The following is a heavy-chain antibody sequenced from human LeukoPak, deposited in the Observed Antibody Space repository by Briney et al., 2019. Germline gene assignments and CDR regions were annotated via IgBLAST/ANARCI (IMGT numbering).Heavy chain of an antibody. CDR3: ATASRGYVDY. Sequence: GGSLRLSCAASGFTFTNAWMNWVRQAPGKGLEWVGRIKRKTDGGTTDYAAPVKGRFTISRDDSKNTLFLQMNSLKTEDTAMYYCATASRGYVDYWGQGTLVTVSS. J-gene: IGHJ4*02. V-gene: IGHV3-15*07. CDR2: IKRKTDGGTT. CDR1: GFTFTNAW. D-gene: IGHD3-22*01.